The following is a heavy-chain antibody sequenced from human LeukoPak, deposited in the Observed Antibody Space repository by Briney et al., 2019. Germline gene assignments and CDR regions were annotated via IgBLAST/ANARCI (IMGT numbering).Heavy chain of an antibody. V-gene: IGHV3-30*04. CDR3: AKFRPYGYFDY. J-gene: IGHJ4*02. Sequence: LPGGSLRLSCAASGFTFSSYAMHWVRQAPGKGLEWVAVISYDGSNKYYADSVKGRFTISRDNSKNTLYLQMNSLRAEDTAVYYCAKFRPYGYFDYWGQGTLVTVSS. CDR1: GFTFSSYA. CDR2: ISYDGSNK. D-gene: IGHD4-17*01.